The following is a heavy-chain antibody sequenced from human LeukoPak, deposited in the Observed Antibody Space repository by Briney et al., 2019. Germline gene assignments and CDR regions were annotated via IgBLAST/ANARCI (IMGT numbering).Heavy chain of an antibody. CDR2: ISYDGSNK. J-gene: IGHJ4*02. CDR3: ARMGGNMN. CDR1: GFTFSSYA. V-gene: IGHV3-30-3*01. D-gene: IGHD1-26*01. Sequence: PGGSLRLSCAASGFTFSSYAMHWVRQAPGKGLEWVAVISYDGSNKYYADSVKGRFTISRDNSKNTLYLQMNSPRAEDTAVYYCARMGGNMNWGQGTLVTVSS.